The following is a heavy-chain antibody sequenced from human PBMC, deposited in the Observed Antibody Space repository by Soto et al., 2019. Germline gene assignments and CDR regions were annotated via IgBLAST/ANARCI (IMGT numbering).Heavy chain of an antibody. CDR2: IYYSGST. D-gene: IGHD4-17*01. V-gene: IGHV4-31*03. CDR1: GGSISSGGYY. J-gene: IGHJ4*02. Sequence: PSETLSLTCTVSGGSISSGGYYWSWIRQHPGKGLEWIGYIYYSGSTYYNPSLKSRVTISVDTSKNQFSLKLSSVTAADTAVYYRARTSTVTTQYFYWGQGTLVTVSS. CDR3: ARTSTVTTQYFY.